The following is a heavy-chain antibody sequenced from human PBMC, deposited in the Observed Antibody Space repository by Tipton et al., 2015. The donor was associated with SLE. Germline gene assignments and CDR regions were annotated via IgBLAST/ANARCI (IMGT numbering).Heavy chain of an antibody. D-gene: IGHD3-3*01. Sequence: LRLSCTVSGGSISSHYWSWIRQPPGKGLEWIGEINHSGSTNYNPSLKSRVTISVDTSKNQFSLKLSSVTAADTAVYYCARSHLEWLLYYFDYWGQGTLVTVSS. CDR1: GGSISSHY. CDR3: ARSHLEWLLYYFDY. J-gene: IGHJ4*02. CDR2: INHSGST. V-gene: IGHV4-59*11.